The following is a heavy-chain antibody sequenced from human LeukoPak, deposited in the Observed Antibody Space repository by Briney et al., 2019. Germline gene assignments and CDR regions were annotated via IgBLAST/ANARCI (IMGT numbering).Heavy chain of an antibody. CDR3: AKDGGLWVSAHWGDS. CDR2: ISGGGGST. V-gene: IGHV3-23*01. CDR1: GFPFSSYA. D-gene: IGHD7-27*01. Sequence: GGSLRLSCAASGFPFSSYAMSWVRQAPGKGLEWVSAISGGGGSTYYADSVKGRFTVSRDNSKNTLFLQMNSLRAEDTAVYYCAKDGGLWVSAHWGDSWGRGTLVTVSS. J-gene: IGHJ4*02.